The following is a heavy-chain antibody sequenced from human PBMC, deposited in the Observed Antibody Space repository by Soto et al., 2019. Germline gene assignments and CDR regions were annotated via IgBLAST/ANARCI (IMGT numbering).Heavy chain of an antibody. CDR3: ATHGLGVSSPPYFDN. CDR1: GGTFSGYV. CDR2: FVPLFGTT. D-gene: IGHD3-16*01. J-gene: IGHJ4*02. Sequence: QLVQSGSEVKKPGSSVKVSCQASGGTFSGYVVTWVRQAPGQGREGMGAFVPLFGTTNYAHWCSGRITITAEESTSTAYMELRTLRSDDTAVYYCATHGLGVSSPPYFDNWGQGTLVTVSS. V-gene: IGHV1-69*01.